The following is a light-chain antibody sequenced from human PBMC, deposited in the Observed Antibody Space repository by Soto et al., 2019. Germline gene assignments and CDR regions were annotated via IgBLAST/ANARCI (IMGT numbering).Light chain of an antibody. CDR2: DTS. CDR3: QQRSNWRIT. J-gene: IGKJ5*01. V-gene: IGKV3-11*01. Sequence: EILLTQSPATLSLSPGERATLSCRASQSVSSSLAWYQQKPGQAPRLLISDTSNRATGIPARFSGSGSGTDFTLTISSLEPEDFAVYYCQQRSNWRITFGQGTRLEIK. CDR1: QSVSSS.